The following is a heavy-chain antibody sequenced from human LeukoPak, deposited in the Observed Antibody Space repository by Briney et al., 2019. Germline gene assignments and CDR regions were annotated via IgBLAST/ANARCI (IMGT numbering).Heavy chain of an antibody. CDR2: INWNGGST. V-gene: IGHV3-20*04. D-gene: IGHD3-3*01. CDR1: GFTFDDYG. CDR3: ARDRTQSMYYDFWSGYSDY. J-gene: IGHJ4*02. Sequence: PGGSLRLSCAASGFTFDDYGMSWVRQAPGKGLEWVSGINWNGGSTGYADSVKGRFTISRDNAKNSLYLQMNSLRAEDTALYYCARDRTQSMYYDFWSGYSDYWGQGTLVTVSS.